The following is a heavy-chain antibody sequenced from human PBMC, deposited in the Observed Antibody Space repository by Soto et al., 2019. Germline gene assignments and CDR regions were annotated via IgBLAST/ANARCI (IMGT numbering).Heavy chain of an antibody. CDR2: IYYSGST. CDR3: ATEQSANYGDPFDY. Sequence: SETLSLTCTVSGDSISSYYWNWIRQPPGKGLEWIGYIYYSGSTNYKSALKSRVTISVDTSKNQFSLKLSSVTAADTAVYYCATEQSANYGDPFDYWGQGTLVTVSS. CDR1: GDSISSYY. D-gene: IGHD4-17*01. V-gene: IGHV4-59*08. J-gene: IGHJ4*02.